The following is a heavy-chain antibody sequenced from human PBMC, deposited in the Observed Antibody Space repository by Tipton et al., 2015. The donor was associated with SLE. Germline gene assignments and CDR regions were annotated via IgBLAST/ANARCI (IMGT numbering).Heavy chain of an antibody. CDR3: ASWGPIVYYYYYMDV. J-gene: IGHJ6*03. V-gene: IGHV4-34*01. CDR1: GGSFSGYY. CDR2: INHSGIT. D-gene: IGHD3-16*01. Sequence: TLSLTCAVYGGSFSGYYWSWIRQPPGKGLEWIGEINHSGITNYNPSLKSRVTISVDTSKNQFSLKLSSVTAADTAVYYCASWGPIVYYYYYMDVWGKGTTVTVSS.